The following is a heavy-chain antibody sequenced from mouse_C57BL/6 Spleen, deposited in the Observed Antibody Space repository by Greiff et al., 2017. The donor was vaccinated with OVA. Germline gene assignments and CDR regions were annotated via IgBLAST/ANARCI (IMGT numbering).Heavy chain of an antibody. Sequence: QVQLQQSGPELVKPGASVKISCKASGYAFSSSWMNWVKQRPGKGLEWIGRIYPGDGDTNYNGKLKGKATLTADKSSSTVYMELSRLTSEDSAVYFCARHEGSVYYAMDYWGQGTSVTVAS. CDR1: GYAFSSSW. J-gene: IGHJ4*01. D-gene: IGHD3-2*02. CDR3: ARHEGSVYYAMDY. CDR2: IYPGDGDT. V-gene: IGHV1-82*01.